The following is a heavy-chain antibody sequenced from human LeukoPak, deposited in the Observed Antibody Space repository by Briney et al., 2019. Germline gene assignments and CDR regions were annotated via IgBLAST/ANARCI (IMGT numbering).Heavy chain of an antibody. V-gene: IGHV5-51*01. CDR1: GDSFTTYW. J-gene: IGHJ4*02. D-gene: IGHD4-23*01. CDR2: IYPGDSDT. CDR3: ATSAGGSFDY. Sequence: PGESLKISCKGSGDSFTTYWIGRVRQMPGKGLEWMGIIYPGDSDTRYSPSFQGQATISADKSISTAYLQWGSLKASDSAMYYCATSAGGSFDYWGQGTLVTVSS.